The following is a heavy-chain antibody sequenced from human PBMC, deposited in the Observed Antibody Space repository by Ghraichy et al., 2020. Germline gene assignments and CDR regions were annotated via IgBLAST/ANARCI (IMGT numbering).Heavy chain of an antibody. V-gene: IGHV3-7*01. J-gene: IGHJ4*02. D-gene: IGHD2-2*01. Sequence: GGSLRLSCAASGFTFKKYWMSWVRQAPGRGLEWVANIKEDGSEKYYVHSVKGRFTISRDDASDSLFLHMDSLRGDDTAVYYCARASVPATGSVFDHWGQGTLVSVSS. CDR2: IKEDGSEK. CDR3: ARASVPATGSVFDH. CDR1: GFTFKKYW.